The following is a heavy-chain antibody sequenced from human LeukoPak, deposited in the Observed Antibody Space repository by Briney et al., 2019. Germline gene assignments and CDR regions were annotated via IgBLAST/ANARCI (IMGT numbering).Heavy chain of an antibody. D-gene: IGHD6-19*01. CDR2: INPSGGST. CDR3: ARALLLYSSGLGP. CDR1: GYTFTSYY. V-gene: IGHV1-46*01. Sequence: ASVKVSCKASGYTFTSYYVHWVRQAPGQGLEWMGIINPSGGSTIYAQNFQGRVTMTRDTSTSTVYTELSSLRSGDTAVYYCARALLLYSSGLGPWGQGTLVTVSS. J-gene: IGHJ5*02.